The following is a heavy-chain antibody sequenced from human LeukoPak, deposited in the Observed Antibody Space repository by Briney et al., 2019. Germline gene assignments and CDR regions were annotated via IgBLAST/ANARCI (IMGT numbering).Heavy chain of an antibody. J-gene: IGHJ3*02. CDR1: GYSFTSYW. CDR3: ARPCSSTSCYDAFDI. V-gene: IGHV5-51*01. D-gene: IGHD2-2*01. Sequence: GESLKISCKGSGYSFTSYWIGWVRQMPGKGLEWMGIIYPGDSDTRYSPSLQGQVTISADKSISTAYLQWSSLKASDTAMYYCARPCSSTSCYDAFDIWGQGTMVTVSS. CDR2: IYPGDSDT.